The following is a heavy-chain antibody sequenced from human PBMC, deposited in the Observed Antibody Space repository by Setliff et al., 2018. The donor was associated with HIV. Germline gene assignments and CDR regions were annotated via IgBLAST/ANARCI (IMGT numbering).Heavy chain of an antibody. V-gene: IGHV4-59*08. Sequence: PETLSLTCKVSGGSISSYYWSWIRQPPGKGLEWIGYIYYSGSTNYNPSLRSRVTISVDTSKNLFSLKLSSVTAADTAVYYCARGYGAAGGGYWGQGTLVTVSS. CDR2: IYYSGST. J-gene: IGHJ4*02. CDR3: ARGYGAAGGGY. CDR1: GGSISSYY. D-gene: IGHD6-25*01.